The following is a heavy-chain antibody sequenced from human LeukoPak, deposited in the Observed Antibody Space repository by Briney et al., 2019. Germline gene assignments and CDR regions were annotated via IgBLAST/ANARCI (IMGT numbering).Heavy chain of an antibody. V-gene: IGHV3-30*18. J-gene: IGHJ4*02. CDR3: AKDFLERAYGSVSYPTS. CDR2: ISYDGYNK. CDR1: GFTFSSYG. Sequence: GRSLRLSCAASGFTFSSYGMHWVHQAPGKGLEWVAVISYDGYNKYYADSVKGRFTISRDNSKNTLYLQMNSLRAEDTALYYCAKDFLERAYGSVSYPTSWGQGTLVTVSS. D-gene: IGHD3-10*01.